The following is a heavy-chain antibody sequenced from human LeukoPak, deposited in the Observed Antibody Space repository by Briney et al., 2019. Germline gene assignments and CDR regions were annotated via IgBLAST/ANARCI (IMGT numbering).Heavy chain of an antibody. Sequence: ASVKVSCKASGYTLTSYAMNWVRQAPGQGLEWMGWINTNTGNPTYAQGFTGRFVFSLDTSVSTAYLQISSLKAEDTAVYYCARGRYSSGWTHFDYWGQGTLVTVSS. CDR3: ARGRYSSGWTHFDY. CDR1: GYTLTSYA. CDR2: INTNTGNP. J-gene: IGHJ4*02. D-gene: IGHD6-19*01. V-gene: IGHV7-4-1*02.